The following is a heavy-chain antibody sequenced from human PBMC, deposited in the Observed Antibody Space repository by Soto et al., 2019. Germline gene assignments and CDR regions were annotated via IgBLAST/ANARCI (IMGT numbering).Heavy chain of an antibody. D-gene: IGHD6-25*01. J-gene: IGHJ6*02. CDR3: AAESATMYYYYGMDV. Sequence: SVKVSCKASGFTFTSSAVQWVRQARGQRLEWIGWIVVGSGNTNYAQKFQERVTITRDMSTSTAYMELSSLRSEDTAVYYCAAESATMYYYYGMDVWGQGTTVTVSS. V-gene: IGHV1-58*01. CDR1: GFTFTSSA. CDR2: IVVGSGNT.